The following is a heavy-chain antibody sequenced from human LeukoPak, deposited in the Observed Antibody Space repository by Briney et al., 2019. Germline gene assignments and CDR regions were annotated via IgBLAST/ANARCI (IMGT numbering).Heavy chain of an antibody. V-gene: IGHV4-59*01. CDR2: ISYSGST. CDR1: GGSIRSYY. CDR3: ARSSGSSYDRAFDI. Sequence: SETLSLTCTVSGGSIRSYYWSWVRQPPGKGLEWLGYISYSGSTNYNPSLKSRVIISVDTSKNQFFLQLRSVTAADTAVYYCARSSGSSYDRAFDIWGQGTMVTVSS. D-gene: IGHD1-26*01. J-gene: IGHJ3*02.